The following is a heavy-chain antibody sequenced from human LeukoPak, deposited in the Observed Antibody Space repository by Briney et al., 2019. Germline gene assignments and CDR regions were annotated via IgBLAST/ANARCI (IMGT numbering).Heavy chain of an antibody. Sequence: GGSLRLSCAASGFTFSSYAMSWVRQAPGKGLEWVSAISGSGGSTYYADSVKGRFTLSRDNSKNTLYLQMNSLRADNTALYYCAKRDASGYFYFDYWGQGSLVTVSS. V-gene: IGHV3-23*01. CDR2: ISGSGGST. CDR3: AKRDASGYFYFDY. CDR1: GFTFSSYA. D-gene: IGHD3-22*01. J-gene: IGHJ4*02.